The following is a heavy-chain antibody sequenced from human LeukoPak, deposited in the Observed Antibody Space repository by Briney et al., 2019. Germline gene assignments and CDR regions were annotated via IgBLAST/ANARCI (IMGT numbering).Heavy chain of an antibody. V-gene: IGHV4-34*01. CDR1: GGSFSGYY. D-gene: IGHD6-6*01. CDR2: INHSGST. J-gene: IGHJ4*02. Sequence: PSEXLXXXXAVXGGSFSGYYWXWIRQPPGKGLEWIGEINHSGSTNYNPSLTSRVTISVDTSKNQFSLKLSSVTAADTAVYYCASPIAARPRDYWGQGTLVTVSS. CDR3: ASPIAARPRDY.